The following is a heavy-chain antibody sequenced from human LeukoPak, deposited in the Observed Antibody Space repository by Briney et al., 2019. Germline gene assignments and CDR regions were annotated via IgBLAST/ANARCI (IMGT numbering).Heavy chain of an antibody. Sequence: SETLSLTCTVSGGSISSSTYSWGWIRQPPGNGLEWIGSMYYSGSTYYNPSLKSRVTISVDTSKNQFSLQLNSVTPEDTAVYYCASYNANYKGRALDTWGQGTMVTVSS. J-gene: IGHJ3*02. CDR3: ASYNANYKGRALDT. CDR2: MYYSGST. CDR1: GGSISSSTYS. V-gene: IGHV4-39*07. D-gene: IGHD4/OR15-4a*01.